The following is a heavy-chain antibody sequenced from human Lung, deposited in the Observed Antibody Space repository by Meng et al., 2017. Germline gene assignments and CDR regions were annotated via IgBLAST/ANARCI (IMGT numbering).Heavy chain of an antibody. CDR2: IWYDGSNK. D-gene: IGHD3-22*01. CDR3: AGFYYDSSGGGY. V-gene: IGHV3-33*08. Sequence: QGRVVESGGCVCQPGRSLVLSCAASGFAFSRYGMHWVSQAPGKGVEWVAVIWYDGSNKYYADSVKGRFTISRDNSKNTLYLQMNSLRAEDTAVYYCAGFYYDSSGGGYWGQGTLVTVSS. J-gene: IGHJ4*02. CDR1: GFAFSRYG.